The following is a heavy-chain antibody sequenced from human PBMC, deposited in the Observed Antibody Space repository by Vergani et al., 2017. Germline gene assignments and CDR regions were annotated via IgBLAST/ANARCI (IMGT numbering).Heavy chain of an antibody. CDR3: ARSGTRDSSWYYYYYGMDV. D-gene: IGHD6-13*01. V-gene: IGHV4-34*01. J-gene: IGHJ6*02. CDR2: INHSGST. CDR1: GGSFSGYY. Sequence: QVQLQQWGAGLLKPSETLSLTCAVYGGSFSGYYWSWIRQPPGKGLEWIGEINHSGSTNYNPSLKSRVTISVDTSKNQFSLKLSSVTAADTAVYYCARSGTRDSSWYYYYYGMDVWGQGTTVTVSS.